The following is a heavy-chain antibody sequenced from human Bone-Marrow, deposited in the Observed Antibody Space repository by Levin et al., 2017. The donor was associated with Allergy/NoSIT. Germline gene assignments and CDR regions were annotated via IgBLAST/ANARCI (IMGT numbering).Heavy chain of an antibody. CDR1: GFNFSIYG. J-gene: IGHJ6*02. Sequence: GGSLRLSCAASGFNFSIYGMSWVRQAPGKGLEWVSSISSSSSNIYHADSLKGRFTISRDNAKNSLYLQMKSLRAEDTAVYYCARDRTNGILTNYGMDVWGQGTTVTVSS. CDR3: ARDRTNGILTNYGMDV. V-gene: IGHV3-21*04. D-gene: IGHD3-9*01. CDR2: ISSSSSNI.